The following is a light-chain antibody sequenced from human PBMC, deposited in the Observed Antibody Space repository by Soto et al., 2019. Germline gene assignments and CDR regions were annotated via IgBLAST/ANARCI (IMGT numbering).Light chain of an antibody. CDR1: SSDVGSYNY. CDR2: DVS. CDR3: NSYTSSSTYV. J-gene: IGLJ1*01. Sequence: LTQPASVSGSPGQSIAISCTGTSSDVGSYNYVSWYQQHPGKAPKLMIYDVSNRPSGVSDRFSGSKSGNTASLTISGLQAEDEADYFCNSYTSSSTYVFGTGTKVTVL. V-gene: IGLV2-14*03.